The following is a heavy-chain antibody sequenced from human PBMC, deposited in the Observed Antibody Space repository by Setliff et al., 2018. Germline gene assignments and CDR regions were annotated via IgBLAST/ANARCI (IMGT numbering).Heavy chain of an antibody. CDR1: GYTFTDYY. J-gene: IGHJ4*02. V-gene: IGHV1-2*02. D-gene: IGHD3-16*01. Sequence: ASVKVSCKASGYTFTDYYIHWVRQAPGQGLEWMGWINPNSGGTNPAQKFQGRVTMTRDTSTSTVYMELSSLRSEDTAVYYCARGLGKGTVDYWGQGTLVTVSS. CDR3: ARGLGKGTVDY. CDR2: INPNSGGT.